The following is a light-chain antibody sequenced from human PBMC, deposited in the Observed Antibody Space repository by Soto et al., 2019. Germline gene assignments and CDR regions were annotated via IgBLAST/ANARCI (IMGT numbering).Light chain of an antibody. CDR2: RNN. CDR1: SSNIGSNY. V-gene: IGLV1-47*01. CDR3: AAWDNRLSGSWV. J-gene: IGLJ3*02. Sequence: QSVLTQPPSASGTPGQRGTISCSGSSSNIGSNYVYWYQQLPGTAPKLLIYRNNQRPSGVPDRFSGSTSGTSASLGISGLRSEDAAEYYCAAWDNRLSGSWVFAGWTQVNVL.